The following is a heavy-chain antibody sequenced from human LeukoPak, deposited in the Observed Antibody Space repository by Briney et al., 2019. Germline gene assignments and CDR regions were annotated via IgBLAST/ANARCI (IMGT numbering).Heavy chain of an antibody. CDR3: AKRGIVIRGILIIGFHKEAYYFDY. D-gene: IGHD3-10*01. V-gene: IGHV3-23*01. J-gene: IGHJ4*02. CDR2: ISGSAGGT. Sequence: GGSLRLSCVVSGLTVSNYAINWVRQAPGKGLEWVSGISGSAGGTKYADSVKGRFTISRDNSLNTVYLQMNSLRAEDTAVYFCAKRGIVIRGILIIGFHKEAYYFDYWGQGIPVTVSS. CDR1: GLTVSNYA.